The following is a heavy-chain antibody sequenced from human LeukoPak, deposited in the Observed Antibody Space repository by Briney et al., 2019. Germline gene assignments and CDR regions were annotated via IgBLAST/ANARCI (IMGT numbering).Heavy chain of an antibody. J-gene: IGHJ4*02. Sequence: PSETLSLTCTVSGGSISSPTYYWGWIRQLPGKGLQWIGNIYYSGSTNYNPSLKSRVTMSVDTSKNQFSLKLSSVTAADTAVYYCARVYSWFGELFHFDYWGQGTLVTVSS. CDR2: IYYSGST. CDR1: GGSISSPTYY. D-gene: IGHD3-10*01. V-gene: IGHV4-39*07. CDR3: ARVYSWFGELFHFDY.